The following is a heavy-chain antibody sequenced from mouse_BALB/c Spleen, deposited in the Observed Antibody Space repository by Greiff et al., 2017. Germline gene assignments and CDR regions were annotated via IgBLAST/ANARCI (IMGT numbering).Heavy chain of an antibody. CDR3: ARSLYYGNYVEYLDY. J-gene: IGHJ2*01. CDR2: IDPANGNT. Sequence: EVQLQQSGAELVKPGASVKLSCTASGFNIKDTYMHWVKQRPEQGLEWIGRIDPANGNTKYDPKFQGKATITVDTSSNTAYLKLSSLTSEDTAVYYCARSLYYGNYVEYLDYWGQGTTLTVSS. D-gene: IGHD2-1*01. CDR1: GFNIKDTY. V-gene: IGHV14-3*02.